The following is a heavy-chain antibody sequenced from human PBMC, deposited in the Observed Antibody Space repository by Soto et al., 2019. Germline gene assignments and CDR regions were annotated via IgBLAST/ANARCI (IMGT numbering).Heavy chain of an antibody. CDR3: AREVLVRGIKYHGMDV. V-gene: IGHV3-33*01. Sequence: QVQLVESGGGVVQPGRSLSLSCAASGFTFSSYGIHWVRQAPGKGLEWVAVIWYDGSNKYYADSVKGRFTISRDNSKNTLYLQMNSLRAADTAVYYCAREVLVRGIKYHGMDVWGQGTTVTVSS. CDR2: IWYDGSNK. J-gene: IGHJ6*02. CDR1: GFTFSSYG. D-gene: IGHD3-10*01.